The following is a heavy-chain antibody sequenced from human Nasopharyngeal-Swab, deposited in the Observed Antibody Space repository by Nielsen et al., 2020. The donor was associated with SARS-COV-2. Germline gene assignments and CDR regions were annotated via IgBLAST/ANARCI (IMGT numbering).Heavy chain of an antibody. J-gene: IGHJ3*02. V-gene: IGHV4-39*01. D-gene: IGHD3-3*01. CDR3: AGTYYDFWSGPSGAFDI. CDR2: IYYSGST. Sequence: WIRQPPGPVLEWIGSIYYSGSTYYNPSLKSRVTISVDTSKNKFSLELSSVTAADTAVYYCAGTYYDFWSGPSGAFDIWGQGTMVTVSS.